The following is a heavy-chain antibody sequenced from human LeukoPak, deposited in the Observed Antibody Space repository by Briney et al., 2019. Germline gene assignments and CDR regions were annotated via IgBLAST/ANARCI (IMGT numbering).Heavy chain of an antibody. Sequence: SVKVSCKASGGAFSNYAMNWVRQAPGQGLELMGGVIPLLGTPSYAQKFQGRVTITADESTTTAYMELSSLRSEDTAVYYCARWTHGSGAGFFIHWGQGTLVTVSS. CDR2: VIPLLGTP. CDR1: GGAFSNYA. CDR3: ARWTHGSGAGFFIH. J-gene: IGHJ1*01. D-gene: IGHD3-10*01. V-gene: IGHV1-69*01.